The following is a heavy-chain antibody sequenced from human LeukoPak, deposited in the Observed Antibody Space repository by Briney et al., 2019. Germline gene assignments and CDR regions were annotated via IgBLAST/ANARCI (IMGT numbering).Heavy chain of an antibody. V-gene: IGHV4-61*02. CDR2: IYTGGST. J-gene: IGHJ3*02. CDR1: GGSISSGCYY. D-gene: IGHD3-22*01. Sequence: PSETLSLTCTVSGGSISSGCYYWSWIRQPAGKVLEWIGRIYTGGSTNYNPSLKSQVTISVDTSKNQFSLKLSSVTAADTAVYYCARETDYYDSSGYFRIWGQGTMVTVSS. CDR3: ARETDYYDSSGYFRI.